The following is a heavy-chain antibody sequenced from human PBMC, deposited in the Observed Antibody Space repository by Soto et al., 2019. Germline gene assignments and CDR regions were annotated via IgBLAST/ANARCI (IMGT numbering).Heavy chain of an antibody. CDR2: INHSGST. V-gene: IGHV4-34*01. D-gene: IGHD2-8*01. J-gene: IGHJ6*02. Sequence: SETLSLTCAVYGGSFSGYYWSWIRQPPGKGLEWIGEINHSGSTNYNPSLKSRVTISVDTSKNQFSLKLSSVTAADTAVYYCARGDIVLMVYANDYYYGMDVWGQGTTVTVSS. CDR1: GGSFSGYY. CDR3: ARGDIVLMVYANDYYYGMDV.